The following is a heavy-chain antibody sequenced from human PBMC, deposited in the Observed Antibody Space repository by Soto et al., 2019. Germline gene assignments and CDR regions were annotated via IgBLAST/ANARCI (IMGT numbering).Heavy chain of an antibody. D-gene: IGHD6-19*01. J-gene: IGHJ4*02. CDR2: IWYDGSNK. CDR1: GFTFSGYG. Sequence: QVQLVESGGGVVQPGRSLRLSCAASGFTFSGYGMHWVRQAPGKGLEWVAVIWYDGSNKYYADSVKGRFTISRDNSKNTLYLQMNSLRAEDTAVYYCARDLLAVAGPFDYWGQGTLVTVSS. CDR3: ARDLLAVAGPFDY. V-gene: IGHV3-33*01.